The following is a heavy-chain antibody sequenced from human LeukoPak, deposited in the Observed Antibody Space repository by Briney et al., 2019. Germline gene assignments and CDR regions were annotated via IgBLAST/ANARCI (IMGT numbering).Heavy chain of an antibody. CDR1: GFTFSSYA. J-gene: IGHJ3*02. Sequence: GRSLRLSCAASGFTFSSYAMHWVRQAPGKGLEWVAVISYDGSNKYYADSVKGRFTISRDNSKNTLYLQMNSLRAEDTAVYYCARHGSGSYYRDDAFDIWGQGTMVTVSS. CDR3: ARHGSGSYYRDDAFDI. CDR2: ISYDGSNK. D-gene: IGHD3-10*01. V-gene: IGHV3-30-3*01.